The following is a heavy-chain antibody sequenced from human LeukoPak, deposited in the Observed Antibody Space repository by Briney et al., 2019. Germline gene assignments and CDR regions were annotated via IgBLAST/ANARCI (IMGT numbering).Heavy chain of an antibody. Sequence: PGGSLRLSCAASGFTFSFYTMNWVRQAPGKGLEWVSSISSSGSYIYYADSVKGRFTISRDNAKNSLYLQMNNLRAEDTAVYYCSRDRYCSGGSCRDYWGQGTLVTVSS. D-gene: IGHD2-15*01. V-gene: IGHV3-21*01. CDR2: ISSSGSYI. CDR3: SRDRYCSGGSCRDY. CDR1: GFTFSFYT. J-gene: IGHJ4*02.